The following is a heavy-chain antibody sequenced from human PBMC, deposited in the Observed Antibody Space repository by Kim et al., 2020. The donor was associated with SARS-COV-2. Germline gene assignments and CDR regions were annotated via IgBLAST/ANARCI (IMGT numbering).Heavy chain of an antibody. CDR1: GFTVSSNY. V-gene: IGHV3-53*04. D-gene: IGHD4-17*01. Sequence: GGSLRLSCAASGFTVSSNYMSWVRQAPGKGLEWVSVIYSGGSTYYADSVKGRFTISRHNSKNTLYLQMNSLRAEDTAVYYCASRRTTVTIPYYYGMDVWGQGTTVTVSS. CDR3: ASRRTTVTIPYYYGMDV. J-gene: IGHJ6*02. CDR2: IYSGGST.